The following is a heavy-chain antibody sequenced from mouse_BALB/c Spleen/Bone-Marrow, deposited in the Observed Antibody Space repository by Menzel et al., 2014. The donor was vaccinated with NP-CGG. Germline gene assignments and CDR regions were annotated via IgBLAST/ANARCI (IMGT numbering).Heavy chain of an antibody. D-gene: IGHD4-1*01. CDR2: ISSGSSAI. Sequence: EVMLVESGGGLVQPGGSRKLSCAASGFIFSRFGMHWVRQAPEKGLEWVAYISSGSSAIYYADTVRGRFTNSRDNPKNTLFLQMTSLRSEDTAMYYCARGGNWEDFDYWGQGTTLTVSS. CDR3: ARGGNWEDFDY. V-gene: IGHV5-17*02. CDR1: GFIFSRFG. J-gene: IGHJ2*01.